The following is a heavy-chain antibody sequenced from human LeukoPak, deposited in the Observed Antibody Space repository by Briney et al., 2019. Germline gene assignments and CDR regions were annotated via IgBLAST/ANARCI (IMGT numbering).Heavy chain of an antibody. CDR1: GFRFGSDW. Sequence: GGSLRLSCAASGFRFGSDWMSWVRQAPGYGLEWVATISPDGSEKFHVDSMKGRFAISRDNAQNSLYLQMNTLRAEDTAVYYCARYYDGSTYNDAFDIWGQGTMVTVSS. V-gene: IGHV3-7*01. D-gene: IGHD3-22*01. CDR2: ISPDGSEK. J-gene: IGHJ3*02. CDR3: ARYYDGSTYNDAFDI.